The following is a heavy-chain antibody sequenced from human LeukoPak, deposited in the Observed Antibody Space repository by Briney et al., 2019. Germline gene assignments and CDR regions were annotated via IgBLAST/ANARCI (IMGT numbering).Heavy chain of an antibody. D-gene: IGHD2-2*01. CDR3: ARAQGYCSSTSCFYYFDY. CDR2: ISSSSSYI. V-gene: IGHV3-21*01. Sequence: PGGSLRLSCVASGFAFRSYNMNWVRQAPGKGLEWVSSISSSSSYIYYADSVKGRFTISRDNAKNSLYLQMNSLRAEDTAVYYCARAQGYCSSTSCFYYFDYWGQGTLVTVSS. J-gene: IGHJ4*02. CDR1: GFAFRSYN.